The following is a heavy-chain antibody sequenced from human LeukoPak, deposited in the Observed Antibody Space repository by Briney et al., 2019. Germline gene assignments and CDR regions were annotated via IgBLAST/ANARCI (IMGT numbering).Heavy chain of an antibody. J-gene: IGHJ4*02. D-gene: IGHD7-27*01. CDR1: GGSITSGGYH. CDR2: IYYSGTT. CDR3: ARGSTGDKSNN. Sequence: PSETLSLTCTVSGGSITSGGYHWSWIRQLPGKGLEWIGYIYYSGTTSYNPSLKSRLTISLDTSENQFSLKLSSVTAADTAVYYCARGSTGDKSNNWGQGTLVTVSS. V-gene: IGHV4-31*03.